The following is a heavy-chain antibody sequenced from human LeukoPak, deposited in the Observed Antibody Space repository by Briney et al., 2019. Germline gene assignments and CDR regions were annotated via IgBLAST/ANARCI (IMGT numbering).Heavy chain of an antibody. CDR3: AIPPGYCGNDCSFDH. CDR2: IYPGDYET. CDR1: GYSFSNYW. V-gene: IGHV5-51*01. Sequence: LGESLKISCEGSGYSFSNYWIGWVRQMPGKGLEWRVIIYPGDYETRYSPSFQGLVTISVDKSISTAYLQWSSLKASDTAMYYCAIPPGYCGNDCSFDHWGQGTLVTVSS. J-gene: IGHJ4*02. D-gene: IGHD2-21*02.